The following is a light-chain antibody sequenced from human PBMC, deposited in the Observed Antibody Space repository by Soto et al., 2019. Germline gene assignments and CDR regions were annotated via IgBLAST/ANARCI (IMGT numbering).Light chain of an antibody. CDR2: AAS. CDR1: QGINTF. J-gene: IGKJ4*01. Sequence: DIKVTHSPSSLSSAVGDRVTLTCRASQGINTFLAWYQQKPGKAPKLLIYAASTLQSGVPSRFSGSGSGTDFTLTISSLQPEDFATYYCQQLESYPSTFGGGTKVEI. V-gene: IGKV1-9*01. CDR3: QQLESYPST.